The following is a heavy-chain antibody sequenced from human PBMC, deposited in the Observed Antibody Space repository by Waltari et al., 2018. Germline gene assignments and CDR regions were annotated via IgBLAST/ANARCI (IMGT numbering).Heavy chain of an antibody. CDR1: GGTFSSYG. Sequence: QVQLVQSGAEVKKPGSSVKVSCKASGGTFSSYGISWVRQAPGQRLEWMGKMIPFFVSPDYAENFQGRVTITADESTTTTYLELSSLRSEDTAVYYCARIPYYYDKAPLDSWGQGTQVTVSP. CDR2: MIPFFVSP. D-gene: IGHD3-22*01. CDR3: ARIPYYYDKAPLDS. V-gene: IGHV1-69*18. J-gene: IGHJ4*02.